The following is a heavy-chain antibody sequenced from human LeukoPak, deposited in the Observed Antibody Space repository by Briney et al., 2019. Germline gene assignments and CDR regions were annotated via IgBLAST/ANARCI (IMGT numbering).Heavy chain of an antibody. Sequence: GRSLRLSCAASGFTFDDYAMHWVRQAPGKGLEWVSGISWNSGSIGYADSVKGRFTISRDNAKNSLYLQMNSLRAEDTALYYCAKDIAEYSYGTLDYWGQGTLVTVSS. D-gene: IGHD5-18*01. CDR2: ISWNSGSI. CDR3: AKDIAEYSYGTLDY. V-gene: IGHV3-9*01. J-gene: IGHJ4*02. CDR1: GFTFDDYA.